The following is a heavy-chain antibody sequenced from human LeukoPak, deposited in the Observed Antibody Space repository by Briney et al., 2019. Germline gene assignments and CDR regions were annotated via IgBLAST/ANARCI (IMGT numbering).Heavy chain of an antibody. CDR1: GGSFSGYY. D-gene: IGHD6-19*01. CDR3: ARLPNRAVADPYYFDY. V-gene: IGHV4-34*01. CDR2: INHSGST. Sequence: ETLSLTCAVYGGSFSGYYWSWLRQPPGKGLEWIGEINHSGSTNYNPSLKSRVTISVDTSKNQFSLKLSSVTAADTAVYYCARLPNRAVADPYYFDYWGQGTLVTVSS. J-gene: IGHJ4*02.